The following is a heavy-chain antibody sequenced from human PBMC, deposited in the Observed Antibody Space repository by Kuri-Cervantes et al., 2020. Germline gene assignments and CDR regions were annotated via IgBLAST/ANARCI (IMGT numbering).Heavy chain of an antibody. CDR3: ARGYYGSGSYYNAPGY. Sequence: GGSLRLSCKASGYTFTSYGISWVRQAPGQGLEWMGWISAYNGNTNYAQKLQGRVTMTTDTSTSTAYMELRSLRSDDTAVYYCARGYYGSGSYYNAPGYWGQGTLVTVSS. V-gene: IGHV1-18*01. CDR1: GYTFTSYG. CDR2: ISAYNGNT. D-gene: IGHD3-10*01. J-gene: IGHJ4*02.